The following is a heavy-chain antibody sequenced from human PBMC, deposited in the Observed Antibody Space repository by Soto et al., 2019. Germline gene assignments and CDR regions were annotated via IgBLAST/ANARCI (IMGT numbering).Heavy chain of an antibody. D-gene: IGHD3-3*01. Sequence: GGSLRLSCAVSGFSFGSYWMSWVRQAPGKGLEWLASIKDDGSERYYLDSVKGRFTISRDNAKDSLSLQMNSLRGEDTAFYYCARDVGPVTIFGEALSGYFDFWGQGTLVTVSS. V-gene: IGHV3-7*03. CDR3: ARDVGPVTIFGEALSGYFDF. CDR2: IKDDGSER. J-gene: IGHJ4*02. CDR1: GFSFGSYW.